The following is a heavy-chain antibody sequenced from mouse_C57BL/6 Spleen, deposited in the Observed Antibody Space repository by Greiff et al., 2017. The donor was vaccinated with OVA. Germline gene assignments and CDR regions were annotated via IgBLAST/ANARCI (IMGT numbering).Heavy chain of an antibody. CDR2: IHPNSGST. J-gene: IGHJ2*01. Sequence: QVQLQQPGAELVKPGASVKLSCKASGYTFTSYWMHWVKQRPGQGLEWIGMIHPNSGSTNYNEKFKSKATLTVEKSSSTAYMQLSSRTSEDSAVYYCARTGGCFYYWGQGTTLTVSS. CDR1: GYTFTSYW. D-gene: IGHD4-1*01. CDR3: ARTGGCFYY. V-gene: IGHV1-64*01.